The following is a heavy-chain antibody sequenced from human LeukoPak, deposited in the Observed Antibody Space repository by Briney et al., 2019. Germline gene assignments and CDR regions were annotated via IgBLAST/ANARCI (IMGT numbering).Heavy chain of an antibody. D-gene: IGHD6-13*01. CDR1: GGTFSSYA. J-gene: IGHJ3*02. CDR3: ARAGSSYDAFDI. V-gene: IGHV1-69*05. Sequence: SVKVSCKASGGTFSSYAISWVRQAPGQGLEWMGGIIPIFGTAKYAQKFQGRVTITTDESTRTAYMELSSLRSEDTAVYYCARAGSSYDAFDIWGQGTMVTVSS. CDR2: IIPIFGTA.